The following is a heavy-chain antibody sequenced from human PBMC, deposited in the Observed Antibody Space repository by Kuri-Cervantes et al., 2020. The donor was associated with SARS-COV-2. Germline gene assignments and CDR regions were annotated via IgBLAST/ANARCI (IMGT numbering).Heavy chain of an antibody. CDR1: GFTFSSYG. CDR3: ARGENYYGSGSGGFDI. V-gene: IGHV3-30*02. CDR2: IRYDGSNK. J-gene: IGHJ3*02. Sequence: GEYLKIYCAASGFTFSSYGMHWVRQAPGKGLEGVAFIRYDGSNKYYADSVKRRFTISRDNSKNTLYLQMNSLRAEDTGVYYCARGENYYGSGSGGFDIWGQGTMVTVSS. D-gene: IGHD3-10*01.